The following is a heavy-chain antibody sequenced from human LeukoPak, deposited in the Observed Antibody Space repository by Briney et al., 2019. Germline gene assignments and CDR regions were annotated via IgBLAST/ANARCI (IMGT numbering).Heavy chain of an antibody. V-gene: IGHV4-59*01. CDR3: ARAPYSSGWWTYFDY. CDR2: IYYSGST. Sequence: SETLSLTCTVSGGSISSYYWSWIRQPPGRGLEWIGYIYYSGSTNYNPSLKSRVTILVDTSKNQFSLKLSSVTAADTAVYYCARAPYSSGWWTYFDYWGQGTLVTVSS. D-gene: IGHD6-19*01. J-gene: IGHJ4*02. CDR1: GGSISSYY.